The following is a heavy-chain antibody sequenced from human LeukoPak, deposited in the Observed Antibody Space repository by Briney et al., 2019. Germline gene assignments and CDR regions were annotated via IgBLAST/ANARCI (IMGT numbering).Heavy chain of an antibody. CDR3: ARHLGGYSYAFFDY. J-gene: IGHJ4*02. D-gene: IGHD5-18*01. CDR2: IYYSGST. Sequence: GYIYYSGSTNYNPSLKSRVTISVDTSKNQFSLKLSSVTAADTAVYYCARHLGGYSYAFFDYWGQGTLVTVSS. V-gene: IGHV4-59*08.